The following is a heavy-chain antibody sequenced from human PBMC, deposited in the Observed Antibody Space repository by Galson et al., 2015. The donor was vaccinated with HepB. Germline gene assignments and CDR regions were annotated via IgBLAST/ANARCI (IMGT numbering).Heavy chain of an antibody. CDR3: VIGVGSH. CDR2: IKSDGSQE. J-gene: IGHJ4*02. D-gene: IGHD3-10*01. Sequence: LRLSCAASGFTFSSSSMSWVRQAPGKGLEWVANIKSDGSQEYYVDSVKGRFTISRDNAKKSLYLQVNSLRAEDTAVYYCVIGVGSHWGQGTLVTVSS. CDR1: GFTFSSSS. V-gene: IGHV3-7*03.